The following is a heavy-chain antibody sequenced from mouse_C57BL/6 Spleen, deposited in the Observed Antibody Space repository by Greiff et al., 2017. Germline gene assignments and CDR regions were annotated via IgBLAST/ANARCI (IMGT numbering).Heavy chain of an antibody. J-gene: IGHJ4*01. CDR3: VHGQYYGSPYAMDY. CDR1: GYTFTSYW. V-gene: IGHV1-72*01. Sequence: QVQLQQPGAELVKPGASVKLSCKASGYTFTSYWMHWVKQRPGRGLEWIGRIDPNSGGTKYNEKFKSKATLTVDKHSSTAYMQLSILTSADSAVYYCVHGQYYGSPYAMDYWGQGTSVTVSS. D-gene: IGHD1-1*01. CDR2: IDPNSGGT.